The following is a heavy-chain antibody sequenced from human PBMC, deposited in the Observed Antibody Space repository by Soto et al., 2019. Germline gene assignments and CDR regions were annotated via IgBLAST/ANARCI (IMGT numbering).Heavy chain of an antibody. CDR2: INPATGAA. D-gene: IGHD3-3*01. Sequence: QLHLVQSGAVVKKPGASVTVSCSASGYPVTAYYMHWVRQAPGRGLEWMGGINPATGAAKYTQTFPGRVTMTRATSTRTVFMELGALTSGDTAVCYCARGGGVGVAGSAAFDMWGQGTVVTVSS. CDR1: GYPVTAYY. J-gene: IGHJ3*02. CDR3: ARGGGVGVAGSAAFDM. V-gene: IGHV1-2*02.